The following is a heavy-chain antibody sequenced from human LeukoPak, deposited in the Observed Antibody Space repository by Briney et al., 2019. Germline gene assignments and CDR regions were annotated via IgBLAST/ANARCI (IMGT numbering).Heavy chain of an antibody. Sequence: ASVKVSCKASGYTFTSYGISWVRQAPGQGLEWMGWINAYNGNTNYAQKLQGRVTMTTDTSTSTAYMELRSPRSDDTAVYYCARGYGGNSGGDNWFDHWGQGTLVTVSS. CDR1: GYTFTSYG. J-gene: IGHJ5*02. D-gene: IGHD4-23*01. CDR2: INAYNGNT. V-gene: IGHV1-18*01. CDR3: ARGYGGNSGGDNWFDH.